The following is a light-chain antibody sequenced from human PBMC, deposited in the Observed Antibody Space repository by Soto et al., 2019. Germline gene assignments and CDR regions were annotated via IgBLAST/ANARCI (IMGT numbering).Light chain of an antibody. J-gene: IGKJ3*01. CDR2: ATS. Sequence: EVVLAQTPATLSLSPGEGGTLSCRASQSIGNYLAWYQQKPGQAPRLLIYATSNRATGIPARFSGSGSGTDFTLTISSLEPEDFAVYYCQQRSSWPFTFGPGTNVDIK. CDR3: QQRSSWPFT. CDR1: QSIGNY. V-gene: IGKV3-11*01.